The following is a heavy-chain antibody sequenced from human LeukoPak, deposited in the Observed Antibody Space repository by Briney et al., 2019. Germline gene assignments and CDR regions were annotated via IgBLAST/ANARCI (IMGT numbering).Heavy chain of an antibody. V-gene: IGHV1-69*01. J-gene: IGHJ4*02. CDR2: IIPIFGTA. CDR3: AREPYDYVWGSYRD. Sequence: SVKVSCKASGGTFSSYAISWVRQAPGQGLEWMGGIIPIFGTANYAQKFQGRVTITADESTGTAYMELSSLRSEDTAVYYCAREPYDYVWGSYRDWGQGTLVTVSS. D-gene: IGHD3-16*02. CDR1: GGTFSSYA.